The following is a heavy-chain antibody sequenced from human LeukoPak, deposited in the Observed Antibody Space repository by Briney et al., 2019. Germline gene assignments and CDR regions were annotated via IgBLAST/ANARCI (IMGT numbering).Heavy chain of an antibody. D-gene: IGHD3-10*01. V-gene: IGHV4-61*02. Sequence: SETLSLTCTVSGGFISSGSYYWSWIRQPAGKGREWIGRIYTSGSTNYNPSLKSRVTISVDTSKNQFSLKLSSVSAADTAVYYCARDRVPITMVRGVIIPKGDAFDIWGQGTMVTVSS. CDR3: ARDRVPITMVRGVIIPKGDAFDI. J-gene: IGHJ3*02. CDR1: GGFISSGSYY. CDR2: IYTSGST.